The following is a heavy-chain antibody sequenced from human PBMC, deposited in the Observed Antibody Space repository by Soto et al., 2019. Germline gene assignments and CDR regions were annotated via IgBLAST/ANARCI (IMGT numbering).Heavy chain of an antibody. CDR1: GGSISSSSHY. V-gene: IGHV4-39*01. CDR3: ARQGVELQTGGAFDI. D-gene: IGHD1-7*01. CDR2: IYYSGST. J-gene: IGHJ3*02. Sequence: QLQLQESGPGLVKPSETLSLTCTVSGGSISSSSHYWGWIRQPPGKGLEWIGSIYYSGSTYYNPCLMSRVTISVDTSKNQFSLKLSAVAAAYTDVYYCARQGVELQTGGAFDIWGQGTMVTVSS.